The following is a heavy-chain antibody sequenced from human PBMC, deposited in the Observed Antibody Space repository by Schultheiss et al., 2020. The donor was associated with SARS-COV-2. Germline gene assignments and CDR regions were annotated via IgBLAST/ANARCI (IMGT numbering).Heavy chain of an antibody. CDR3: ARAPMVRGVLFNFDY. CDR2: ISSSSSYI. D-gene: IGHD3-10*01. J-gene: IGHJ4*02. V-gene: IGHV3-21*01. Sequence: GESLKISCAASGFIFRDYAMSWVRQAPGKGLEWVSSISSSSSYIYYADSVKGRFTISRDNAKNSLYLQMNSLRAEDTAVYYCARAPMVRGVLFNFDYWGQGTLVTVSS. CDR1: GFIFRDYA.